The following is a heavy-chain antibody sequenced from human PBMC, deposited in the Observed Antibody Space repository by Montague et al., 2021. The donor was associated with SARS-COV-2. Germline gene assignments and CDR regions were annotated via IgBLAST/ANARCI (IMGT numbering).Heavy chain of an antibody. J-gene: IGHJ3*01. CDR3: ARLKRYFDSSGSPSAFDF. V-gene: IGHV4-39*02. Sequence: SETLSLTCTVSGASITNNIDYWAWIRQPPGKGLEWIGSIYYTGNTYYNPSLKSRVTISVVTSKNHFTLKLSSVTAAETAVYYCARLKRYFDSSGSPSAFDFWGQGTTVTVSS. D-gene: IGHD3-22*01. CDR2: IYYTGNT. CDR1: GASITNNIDY.